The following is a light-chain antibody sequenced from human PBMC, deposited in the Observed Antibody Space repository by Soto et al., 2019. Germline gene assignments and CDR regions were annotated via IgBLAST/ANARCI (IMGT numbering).Light chain of an antibody. V-gene: IGLV2-14*01. CDR1: SSDVGGYNY. CDR2: EVS. Sequence: QSALTQPASVSGSPGQSITISCTGTSSDVGGYNYVSWYQQHPGKAPKLMIYEVSNRPSGVSNRFSGSKSGNTASLTISGLLAEDEADYYCSSYTSSSTPHVFGTGTKLTVL. CDR3: SSYTSSSTPHV. J-gene: IGLJ1*01.